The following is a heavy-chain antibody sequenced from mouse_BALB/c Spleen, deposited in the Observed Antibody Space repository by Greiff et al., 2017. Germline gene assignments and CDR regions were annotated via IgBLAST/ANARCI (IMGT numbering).Heavy chain of an antibody. V-gene: IGHV1-7*01. Sequence: VQLQESGAELAKPGASVKMSCKASGYTFTSYWMHWVKQRPGQGLEWIGYINPSTGYTEYNQKFKDKATLTADKSSSTAYMQLSSLTSEDSAVYYCNPFGSSGYAYFDYWGQGTTLTVSS. CDR2: INPSTGYT. CDR3: NPFGSSGYAYFDY. CDR1: GYTFTSYW. D-gene: IGHD3-1*01. J-gene: IGHJ2*01.